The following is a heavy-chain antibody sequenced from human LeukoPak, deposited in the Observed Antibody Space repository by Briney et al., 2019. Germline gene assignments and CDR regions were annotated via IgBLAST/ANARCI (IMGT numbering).Heavy chain of an antibody. CDR3: ARGTWDPRGWAFDI. CDR2: INHSGTT. CDR1: GGSFSGHF. J-gene: IGHJ3*02. Sequence: SETLSLTCAVYGGSFSGHFWSWIRQPPGKGLEWIGEINHSGTTNYNPSLKRRVTISVDTSKNQFSLKLSSVTAADTAVYYCARGTWDPRGWAFDIWGQGTTVTVSS. D-gene: IGHD1-26*01. V-gene: IGHV4-34*01.